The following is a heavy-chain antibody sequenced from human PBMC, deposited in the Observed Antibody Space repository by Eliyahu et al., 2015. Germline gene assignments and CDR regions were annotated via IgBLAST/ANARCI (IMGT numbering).Heavy chain of an antibody. J-gene: IGHJ3*01. CDR1: GXSINNYY. CDR3: ARGQWLPHDAFDV. Sequence: QVQLQESGPGLVKPSETLSLTCTVSGXSINNYYWSWIRQPPGKGLEWIGYVYYSGSTDYNPSLKSRVTISVDTSKNKFSLRLSSVTAADTAVYFCARGQWLPHDAFDVWGQGTMVTVSS. V-gene: IGHV4-59*01. D-gene: IGHD6-19*01. CDR2: VYYSGST.